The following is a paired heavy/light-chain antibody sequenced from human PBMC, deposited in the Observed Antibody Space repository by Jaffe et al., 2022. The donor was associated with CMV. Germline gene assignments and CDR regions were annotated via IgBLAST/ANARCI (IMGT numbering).Light chain of an antibody. CDR1: ALPKQY. CDR2: KDS. J-gene: IGLJ3*02. Sequence: SYELTQPPSVSVSPGQTARITCSGDALPKQYAYWYQQKPGQAPVLVIYKDSERPSGIPERFSGSSSGTTVTLTISGVQAEDEADYYCQSADSSGTYHWVFGGGTKLTVL. CDR3: QSADSSGTYHWV. V-gene: IGLV3-25*03.
Heavy chain of an antibody. CDR2: ISSSGSTI. Sequence: EVQLVESGGGLVQPGGSLRLSCAASGFTFSSYEMNWVRQAPGKGLEWVSYISSSGSTIYYADSVKGRFTISRDNAKNSLYLQMNSLRAEDTAVYYCASEVAEGYCSGGSCYYFDYWGQGTLVTVSS. V-gene: IGHV3-48*03. CDR3: ASEVAEGYCSGGSCYYFDY. D-gene: IGHD2-15*01. J-gene: IGHJ4*02. CDR1: GFTFSSYE.